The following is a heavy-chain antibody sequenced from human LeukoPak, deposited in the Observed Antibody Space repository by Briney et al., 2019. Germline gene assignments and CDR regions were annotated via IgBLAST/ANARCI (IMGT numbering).Heavy chain of an antibody. D-gene: IGHD6-13*01. CDR3: ARSGSSALDY. Sequence: SETLSLICAVYGGSFSGYYWSWIRQPPGKGLEWIGEINHRGSTNYNPSLKSRVAISVDTSKNQFSLKLSSVTAADTAVYYCARSGSSALDYWGQGTLVTVSS. CDR2: INHRGST. V-gene: IGHV4-34*01. J-gene: IGHJ4*02. CDR1: GGSFSGYY.